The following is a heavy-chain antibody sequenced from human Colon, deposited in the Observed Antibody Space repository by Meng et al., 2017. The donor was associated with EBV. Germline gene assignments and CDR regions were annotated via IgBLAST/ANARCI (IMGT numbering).Heavy chain of an antibody. V-gene: IGHV3-21*01. CDR2: ISNGGNYI. Sequence: EVQLVXSXXXXXKPXGXXXLSXSSSGLICSSYTMHWVRQAPGKGLEWVSSISNGGNYIYYADSVKGRFTISRDNAKNSLYLQMNSLRAEDTAVYHCAREANYYDSSGFDYWGQGTLVTVSS. CDR1: GLICSSYT. J-gene: IGHJ4*02. CDR3: AREANYYDSSGFDY. D-gene: IGHD3-22*01.